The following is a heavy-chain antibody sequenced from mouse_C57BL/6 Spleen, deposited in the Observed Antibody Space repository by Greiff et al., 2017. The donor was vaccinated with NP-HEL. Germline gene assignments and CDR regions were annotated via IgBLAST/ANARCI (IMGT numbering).Heavy chain of an antibody. V-gene: IGHV1-18*01. CDR2: INPNNGGT. CDR3: ARGIYYDYGDYAMDY. D-gene: IGHD2-4*01. J-gene: IGHJ4*01. Sequence: VQLQQSGPELVKPGASVKIPCKASGYTFTDYNMDWVKQSHGKSLEWIGDINPNNGGTIYNQKFKGKATLTVDKSSSTAYMELRSLTSADTAVYYCARGIYYDYGDYAMDYWGKGTSVTVSS. CDR1: GYTFTDYN.